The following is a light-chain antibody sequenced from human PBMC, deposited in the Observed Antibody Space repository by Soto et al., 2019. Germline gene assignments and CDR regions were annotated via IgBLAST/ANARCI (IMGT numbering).Light chain of an antibody. CDR3: CSYAGSDSFV. J-gene: IGLJ1*01. CDR1: SSDVGKYNF. V-gene: IGLV2-23*01. Sequence: QSALTQPASVSGSPGQSITISCTGTSSDVGKYNFVTWYQQLPGKAPKLMIYEGSRRPSGVSNRFSGSKSGNTASLTISGLQAEDEADYHCCSYAGSDSFVFGTGTKLTVL. CDR2: EGS.